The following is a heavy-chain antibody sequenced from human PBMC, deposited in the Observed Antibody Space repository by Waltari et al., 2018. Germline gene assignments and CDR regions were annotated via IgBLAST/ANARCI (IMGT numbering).Heavy chain of an antibody. Sequence: EVQVVESGGGLVKLGGSLRLLCAASGFPFSTAYIHWVRQAPGKVLEWVGSIKTKADGGTTDYAEPVKGRFTISRDDSRNTLYLQINNLKTEDTAVYYCSTEMATIRGPFDFWGQGTLVTVSS. J-gene: IGHJ4*02. CDR3: STEMATIRGPFDF. V-gene: IGHV3-15*01. D-gene: IGHD5-12*01. CDR2: IKTKADGGTT. CDR1: GFPFSTAY.